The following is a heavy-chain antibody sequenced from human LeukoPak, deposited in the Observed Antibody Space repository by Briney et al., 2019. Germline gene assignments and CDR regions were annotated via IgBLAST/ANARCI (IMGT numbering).Heavy chain of an antibody. V-gene: IGHV4-34*01. CDR1: GGSFSGYY. J-gene: IGHJ4*02. D-gene: IGHD4-23*01. CDR2: INHSGST. Sequence: SETLSLTCAVYGGSFSGYYWSWIRQPPGKGLEWIGEINHSGSTNYNPSLKSRVTISVDTSKNQFSLKLSSVTAADTAVYYCARRLLGGYGGKFGPPPDYWGQGTLVTVSS. CDR3: ARRLLGGYGGKFGPPPDY.